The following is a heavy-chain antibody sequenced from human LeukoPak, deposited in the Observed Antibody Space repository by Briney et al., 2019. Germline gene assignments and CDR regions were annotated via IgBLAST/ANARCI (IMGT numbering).Heavy chain of an antibody. CDR3: ARDSRSGWGNWFDP. CDR1: GYSISSGYY. V-gene: IGHV4-38-2*02. Sequence: SETLSLTCTVSGYSISSGYYWGWIRQTPGKGLEWIGYIYHGGRTDYNPSLKSRVTISVDTSKNQFSLRLSSVTAADTAVYYCARDSRSGWGNWFDPWGQGTLVTVSS. CDR2: IYHGGRT. D-gene: IGHD6-19*01. J-gene: IGHJ5*02.